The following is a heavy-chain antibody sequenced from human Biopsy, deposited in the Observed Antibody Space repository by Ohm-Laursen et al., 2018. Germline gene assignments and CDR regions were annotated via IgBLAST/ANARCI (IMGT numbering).Heavy chain of an antibody. CDR2: IRDKANSYTT. Sequence: GSLRLSCTASGFSFSDNYMDWVRQAPGKGLERVARIRDKANSYTTDYAASVIGRFTISRDDSKNSLYLQMNSLKTEDTALYYCARAGRYCSGGGCYSGFDSWGQGTLVTVSS. J-gene: IGHJ5*01. CDR3: ARAGRYCSGGGCYSGFDS. CDR1: GFSFSDNY. V-gene: IGHV3-72*01. D-gene: IGHD2-15*01.